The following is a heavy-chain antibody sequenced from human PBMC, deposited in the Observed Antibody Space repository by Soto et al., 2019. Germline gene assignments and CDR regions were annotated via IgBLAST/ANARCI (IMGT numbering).Heavy chain of an antibody. V-gene: IGHV3-23*01. Sequence: EVQVLETGGGLVQPGGSLRLSCAASGFTFSNYAMSWVRQAPGKGLEWVSSISGSGGTTYYADSVKGRLTLSRYNSKNTLYLQMNRLRVEYTAVYYCAKINMGSYLDYLGQGTLVTVSS. J-gene: IGHJ4*02. CDR3: AKINMGSYLDY. CDR2: ISGSGGTT. D-gene: IGHD3-10*01. CDR1: GFTFSNYA.